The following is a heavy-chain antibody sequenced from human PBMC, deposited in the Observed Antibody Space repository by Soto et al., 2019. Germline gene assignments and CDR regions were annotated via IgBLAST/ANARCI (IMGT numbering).Heavy chain of an antibody. V-gene: IGHV3-13*04. D-gene: IGHD5-18*01. CDR1: GFTFSSYD. CDR3: VRESNIAMVQSGMDV. J-gene: IGHJ6*02. Sequence: EVQLVESGGGLVQPGGSLRLSCAASGFTFSSYDMHWVRQATGKGLEWVSAIGAVGDTYYPGSVKGRFTISRENAKNSLYLQMNSLRAGDTAVYYCVRESNIAMVQSGMDVWGQGTTVTVSS. CDR2: IGAVGDT.